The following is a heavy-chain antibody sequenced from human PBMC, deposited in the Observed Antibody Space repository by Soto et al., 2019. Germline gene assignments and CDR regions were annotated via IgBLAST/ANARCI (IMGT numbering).Heavy chain of an antibody. CDR3: AMGELLNWFDP. J-gene: IGHJ5*02. CDR1: GFTLSTYW. Sequence: GGSLRLSCAAPGFTLSTYWMSWVRQAPGKGLEWVSAISGSGGSTYYADSVKGRFTISRDNSKNTLYLQMNSLRAEDTAVYYCAMGELLNWFDPWGQGTLVTVSS. CDR2: ISGSGGST. V-gene: IGHV3-23*01. D-gene: IGHD3-16*01.